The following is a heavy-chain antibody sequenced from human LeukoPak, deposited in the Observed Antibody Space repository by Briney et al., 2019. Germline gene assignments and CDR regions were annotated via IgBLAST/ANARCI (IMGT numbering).Heavy chain of an antibody. Sequence: GESLKISCKGSGYSFTNYWIGWVRQMPGKGLEWMGIIYPGNSDIRYSTSFQGNINISADKSISSAYLQWSSLKASDTAMYYCALTGNSLPFDFWGQGTLVTVSS. CDR1: GYSFTNYW. V-gene: IGHV5-51*01. J-gene: IGHJ4*02. CDR3: ALTGNSLPFDF. CDR2: IYPGNSDI.